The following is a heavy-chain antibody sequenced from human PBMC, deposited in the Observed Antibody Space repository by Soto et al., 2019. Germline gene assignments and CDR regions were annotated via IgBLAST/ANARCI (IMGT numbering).Heavy chain of an antibody. J-gene: IGHJ6*02. CDR1: GGSISSYY. V-gene: IGHV4-59*01. CDR2: IYYSGST. CDR3: ARTIVGATGHYYYYYGMDV. D-gene: IGHD1-26*01. Sequence: SETLSLTCTVSGGSISSYYWSWIRQPPGKGLEWIGYIYYSGSTNYNPSLKSRVTISVDTSKNQFSLKLSSVTAADTAAYYCARTIVGATGHYYYYYGMDVWGQGTTVTVSS.